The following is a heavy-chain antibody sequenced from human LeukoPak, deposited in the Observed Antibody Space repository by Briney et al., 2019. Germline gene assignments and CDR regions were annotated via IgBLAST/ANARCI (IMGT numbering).Heavy chain of an antibody. CDR2: ISYDGSNK. Sequence: GGSLRLSCAASRFTFSSYGMHWVRQAPGKGLEWVAVISYDGSNKYYAGSVKGRFTISRDNSKNTLYLQMNSLRAEATAVYYCAKDHYYDSSGCIRYWGQGTLVTVSS. J-gene: IGHJ4*02. CDR3: AKDHYYDSSGCIRY. V-gene: IGHV3-30*18. D-gene: IGHD3-22*01. CDR1: RFTFSSYG.